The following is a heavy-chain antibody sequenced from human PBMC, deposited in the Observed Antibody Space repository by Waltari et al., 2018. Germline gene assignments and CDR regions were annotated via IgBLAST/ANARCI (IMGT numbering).Heavy chain of an antibody. CDR2: ISSSGGTI. D-gene: IGHD6-19*01. Sequence: QVQLVESGGGLVKPGGSLRLSCAAPGFTFSDYYMSWIRQAPGKGLECVSYISSSGGTIYYADSVKGRFTISRDNAKNSLYLQMNSLRAEDTALYYCARFKIVVAGTFPDYWGQGTLVTVSS. J-gene: IGHJ4*02. V-gene: IGHV3-11*01. CDR3: ARFKIVVAGTFPDY. CDR1: GFTFSDYY.